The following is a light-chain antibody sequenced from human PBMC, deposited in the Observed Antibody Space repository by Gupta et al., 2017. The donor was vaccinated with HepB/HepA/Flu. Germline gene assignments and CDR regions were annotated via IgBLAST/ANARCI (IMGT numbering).Light chain of an antibody. J-gene: IGLJ2*01. V-gene: IGLV1-40*01. Sequence: QSVLTQPPSVSGAPGQRVTLPCTGSSSNNGAGYDVHWYQQLPGTAPKLLIYGNSNRPSGVPDRFSGSKSGTSASLAITGLQAEDEADYYCQSYDSSLSGPVFGGGTKLTVL. CDR2: GNS. CDR1: SSNNGAGYD. CDR3: QSYDSSLSGPV.